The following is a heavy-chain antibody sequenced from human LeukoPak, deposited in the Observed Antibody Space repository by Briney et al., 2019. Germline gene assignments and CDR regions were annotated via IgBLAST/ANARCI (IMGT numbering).Heavy chain of an antibody. CDR3: ASPLGDSSGYYYS. CDR2: ISSSSSYI. Sequence: GGSLRLSCAASGFTFSSYSMKWVRQAPGKGLEWVSSISSSSSYIYYADSVKGRFTISRDNAKNSLYLQRNSLRAEDTAVYYCASPLGDSSGYYYSWGQGTLVTVSS. V-gene: IGHV3-21*01. J-gene: IGHJ4*02. D-gene: IGHD3-22*01. CDR1: GFTFSSYS.